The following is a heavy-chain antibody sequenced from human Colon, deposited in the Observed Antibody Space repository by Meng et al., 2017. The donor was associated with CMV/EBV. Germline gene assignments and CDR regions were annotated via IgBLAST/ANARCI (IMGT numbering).Heavy chain of an antibody. J-gene: IGHJ4*02. CDR2: VFYTGST. Sequence: GSLRLSCTVSGGSVSSGNHYWNWIRQAPGKGLEWIGYVFYTGSTNYNPSLKSRVTISVDTSKNQFSLRLTSVTAADTAVYYCARAARDRIHYYGSGSYFASWGQGTLVTVSS. CDR3: ARAARDRIHYYGSGSYFAS. V-gene: IGHV4-61*01. D-gene: IGHD3-10*01. CDR1: GGSVSSGNHY.